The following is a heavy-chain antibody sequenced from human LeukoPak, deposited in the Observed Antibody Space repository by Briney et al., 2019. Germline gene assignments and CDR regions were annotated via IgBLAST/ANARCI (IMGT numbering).Heavy chain of an antibody. CDR2: IYYSGST. D-gene: IGHD3-10*01. J-gene: IGHJ5*02. CDR1: GGSISRSRDY. Sequence: SETLSLTCTVSGGSISRSRDYWGWIRQPPGKGLEWIGSIYYSGSTYSNPSLKSRVTISVDTSKNQFSLKLSSVTAADTAVYYCARDLLLSSVFDPWGQGTLVTVSS. V-gene: IGHV4-39*07. CDR3: ARDLLLSSVFDP.